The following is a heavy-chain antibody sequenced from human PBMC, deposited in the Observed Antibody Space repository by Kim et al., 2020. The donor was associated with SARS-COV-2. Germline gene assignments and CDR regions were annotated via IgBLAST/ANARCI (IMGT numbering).Heavy chain of an antibody. Sequence: SETLSLTCHVSGGSINSSRYHWAWIRQPPGKGLEWNGRIFYSGRPFSNPSLKSRLTMSVDTSKYQFSLRLSSVTAADTAVYYCARRVRFFDKIDYWGQG. CDR1: GGSINSSRYH. CDR3: ARRVRFFDKIDY. CDR2: IFYSGRP. J-gene: IGHJ4*02. D-gene: IGHD3-9*01. V-gene: IGHV4-39*01.